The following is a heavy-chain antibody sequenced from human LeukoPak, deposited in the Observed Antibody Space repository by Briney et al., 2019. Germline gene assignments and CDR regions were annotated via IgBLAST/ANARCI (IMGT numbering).Heavy chain of an antibody. D-gene: IGHD2-21*01. V-gene: IGHV1-69*11. J-gene: IGHJ4*02. CDR2: IIPFLGTT. CDR3: TIIPNVILFTHYFEY. Sequence: SVKVSCKASGGVFTTYAISWVRQAPGQGLEWMGSIIPFLGTTNYAQKFQGRVTITADEPTRTAYMELTYVRSDDTAVYYCTIIPNVILFTHYFEYWGQGTLVTASS. CDR1: GGVFTTYA.